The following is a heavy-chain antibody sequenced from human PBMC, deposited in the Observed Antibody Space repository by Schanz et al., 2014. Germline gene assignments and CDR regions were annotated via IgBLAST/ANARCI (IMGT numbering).Heavy chain of an antibody. CDR1: GYTFTDYY. J-gene: IGHJ3*02. D-gene: IGHD3-9*01. CDR2: INPNSGGT. V-gene: IGHV1-2*06. Sequence: QVQLVQSGAEVKKPGASVKISCKASGYTFTDYYMYWVRQAPGQGLEWMGRINPNSGGTNYAQKFQGRVSMTREPSISTAYLELRRLRSDDTAVYYCARDYYDILTGYPYDAFDIWGQGAMVTVSS. CDR3: ARDYYDILTGYPYDAFDI.